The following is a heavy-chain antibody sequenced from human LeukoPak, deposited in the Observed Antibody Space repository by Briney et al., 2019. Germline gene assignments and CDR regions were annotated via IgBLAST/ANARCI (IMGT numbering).Heavy chain of an antibody. Sequence: PGGSLRLSCAASGFTSSTYEMNWVRQAPGKGLEWVSYISGSGRTIYYADSVKGRFTISRDNAKNSLYLQMNSLRTEDTAVYYCASSTAIGYWGQGTLVTVSS. CDR3: ASSTAIGY. CDR1: GFTSSTYE. J-gene: IGHJ4*02. CDR2: ISGSGRTI. V-gene: IGHV3-48*03.